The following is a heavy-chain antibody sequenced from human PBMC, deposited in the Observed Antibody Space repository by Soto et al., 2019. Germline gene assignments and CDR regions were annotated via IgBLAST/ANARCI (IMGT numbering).Heavy chain of an antibody. Sequence: PGGSLRLSCAASGFSFSSYAMSWVRQAPGKGLEWVSSISDGGGSTNYADSIKGRFTISRDNSANTLFLQVNSLRREDTAMYYCARDPSPYTSGWYGIDFWGHGTLVTVSS. J-gene: IGHJ4*01. D-gene: IGHD6-19*01. CDR2: ISDGGGST. CDR1: GFSFSSYA. CDR3: ARDPSPYTSGWYGIDF. V-gene: IGHV3-23*01.